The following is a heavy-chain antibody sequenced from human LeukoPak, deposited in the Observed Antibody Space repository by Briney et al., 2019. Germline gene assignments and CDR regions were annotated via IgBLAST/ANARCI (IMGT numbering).Heavy chain of an antibody. V-gene: IGHV4-39*01. D-gene: IGHD3-10*01. CDR1: GVSTSTTSEY. J-gene: IGHJ5*02. Sequence: PSGTLSLTCTVSGVSTSTTSEYWGWVRQTPGQGLEWIASIYYSGATQYNPSLQGRVTISIDTSKNEFSMSLSSVTAADTGIYYCARSSGAMFDPWGQGTLVTVSS. CDR2: IYYSGAT. CDR3: ARSSGAMFDP.